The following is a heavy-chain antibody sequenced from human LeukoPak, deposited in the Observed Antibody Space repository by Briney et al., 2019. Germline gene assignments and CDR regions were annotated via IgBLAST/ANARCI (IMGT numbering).Heavy chain of an antibody. J-gene: IGHJ3*02. D-gene: IGHD2-2*01. CDR1: GYTFTGYY. CDR2: INPNSGGT. CDR3: ARSVNEKYCSSTSCFDAFDI. V-gene: IGHV1-2*02. Sequence: ASVKVSCKASGYTFTGYYMHWVRQAPGQGLEWMGWINPNSGGTNYAQKFQGRVTMTRDTSISTAYMELNRLRSDDTAVYYCARSVNEKYCSSTSCFDAFDIWGQGTMVTVSS.